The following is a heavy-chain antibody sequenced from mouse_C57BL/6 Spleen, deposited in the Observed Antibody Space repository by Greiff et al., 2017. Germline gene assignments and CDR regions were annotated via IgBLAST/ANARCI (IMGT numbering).Heavy chain of an antibody. CDR1: GYTFTDYE. V-gene: IGHV1-15*01. J-gene: IGHJ2*01. CDR2: IDPETGGT. CDR3: TGALITTVVATDY. Sequence: VQLQESGAELVRPGASVTLSCKASGYTFTDYEMHWVKQTPVHGLEWIGAIDPETGGTAYNQKFKGKAILTADKSSSTAYMELRSLTSEDSAVCYCTGALITTVVATDYWGQGTTRTVSS. D-gene: IGHD1-1*01.